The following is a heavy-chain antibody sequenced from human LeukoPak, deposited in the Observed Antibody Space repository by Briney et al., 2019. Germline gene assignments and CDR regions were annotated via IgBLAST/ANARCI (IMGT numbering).Heavy chain of an antibody. Sequence: SETLSLTCTVSGGSISSSSYYWGWIRQPPGKGLEWIGSIYYSGSTYYNPSLKSRVTISVDTSKNQFSLKLSSVTAADTAVYYCARDRHIVVVTAIPSDDAFDIWGQGTMVTVSS. J-gene: IGHJ3*02. V-gene: IGHV4-39*07. CDR2: IYYSGST. D-gene: IGHD2-21*02. CDR1: GGSISSSSYY. CDR3: ARDRHIVVVTAIPSDDAFDI.